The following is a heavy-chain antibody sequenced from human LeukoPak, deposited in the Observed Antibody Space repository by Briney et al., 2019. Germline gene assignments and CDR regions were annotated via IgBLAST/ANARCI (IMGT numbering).Heavy chain of an antibody. CDR1: GFTFSTYV. V-gene: IGHV3-64D*06. J-gene: IGHJ4*02. CDR3: VRGTGY. Sequence: SGGSLRLSCSVSGFTFSTYVMHWVRQAPGKGLEYVSAISSNGDNTYYADSVKGRFTISRDNSKNTLYLQMSSLRADVTAVYYCVRGTGYWGQGTLVTVSS. CDR2: ISSNGDNT.